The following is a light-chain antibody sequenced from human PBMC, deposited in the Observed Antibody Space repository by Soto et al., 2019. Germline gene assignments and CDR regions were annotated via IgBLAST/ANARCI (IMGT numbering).Light chain of an antibody. CDR1: QDISSF. V-gene: IGKV1-9*01. CDR3: QQLKTYPRT. Sequence: DIQLTQSPSFLSASVGDRVTITCRASQDISSFLAWYQQKAGKAPKLLIFAASTLQSGVPSRFSGSGSGTEFTLTISSLQPADFATYYCQQLKTYPRTFGQGTKLEIK. J-gene: IGKJ2*01. CDR2: AAS.